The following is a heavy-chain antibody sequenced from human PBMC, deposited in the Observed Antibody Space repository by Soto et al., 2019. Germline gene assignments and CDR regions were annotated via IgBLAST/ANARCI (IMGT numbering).Heavy chain of an antibody. D-gene: IGHD2-21*02. Sequence: LRLSCAASGFTFSSYGMHWVRQAPGKGLEWVAVISYDGSNKYYADSVKGRFTISRDNSKNTLYLQMNSLRAEDTAVYYCAKAQNVVVTAASFFDYWGQGTLVTVSS. CDR1: GFTFSSYG. V-gene: IGHV3-30*18. CDR3: AKAQNVVVTAASFFDY. CDR2: ISYDGSNK. J-gene: IGHJ4*02.